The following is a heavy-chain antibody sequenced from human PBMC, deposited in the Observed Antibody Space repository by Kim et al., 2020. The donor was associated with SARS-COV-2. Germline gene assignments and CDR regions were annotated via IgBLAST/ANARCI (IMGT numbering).Heavy chain of an antibody. Sequence: AASGKGRFPISRDNSKHTLYLQMNSLRAGDTAVYYCAKGVDSTGYYNWFDPWGQGALVTVSS. D-gene: IGHD3-22*01. CDR3: AKGVDSTGYYNWFDP. J-gene: IGHJ5*02. V-gene: IGHV3-23*01.